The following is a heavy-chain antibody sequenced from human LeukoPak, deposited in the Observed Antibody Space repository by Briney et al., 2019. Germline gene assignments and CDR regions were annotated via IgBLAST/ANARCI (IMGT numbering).Heavy chain of an antibody. CDR3: ARSILTGYYRSGAFDY. CDR2: IYYSGTT. Sequence: SETLSLTCTVSGGPINGSHYYWGWIRQPPGKGLEWIGNIYYSGTTYYNPSLKSRISISVDTSKNQFSLKLSSVTAADTAVYYCARSILTGYYRSGAFDYWGQGTLVTVSS. D-gene: IGHD3-9*01. V-gene: IGHV4-39*07. CDR1: GGPINGSHYY. J-gene: IGHJ4*02.